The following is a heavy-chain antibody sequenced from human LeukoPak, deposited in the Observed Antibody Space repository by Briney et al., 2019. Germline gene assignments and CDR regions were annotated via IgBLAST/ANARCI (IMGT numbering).Heavy chain of an antibody. CDR1: GFTFRSYS. D-gene: IGHD1-26*01. CDR3: ARVSGSYTADY. J-gene: IGHJ4*02. V-gene: IGHV3-74*01. CDR2: INSDGSST. Sequence: PGGSLRLSCAASGFTFRSYSLNWVRQAPGKGLVWVSCINSDGSSTSYADSVKGRFTISRDNAKNTLYLQMSSLRAEDTAVYYCARVSGSYTADYWGQGTLVTVSS.